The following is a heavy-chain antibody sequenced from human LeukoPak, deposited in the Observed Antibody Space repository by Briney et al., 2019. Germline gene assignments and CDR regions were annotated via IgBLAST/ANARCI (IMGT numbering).Heavy chain of an antibody. CDR2: IRAYNANT. CDR1: VYTFTNYG. D-gene: IGHD2-2*02. CDR3: ARVVVPAAISPGEGPDY. V-gene: IGHV1-18*01. J-gene: IGHJ4*02. Sequence: ASVNVSFKSSVYTFTNYGISWVRQAPGQGLEGVGWIRAYNANTNYAQKLQGRVTMTTDTSTSTAYTELRSLRSDDTAVYYCARVVVPAAISPGEGPDYWGQGTLVTVSS.